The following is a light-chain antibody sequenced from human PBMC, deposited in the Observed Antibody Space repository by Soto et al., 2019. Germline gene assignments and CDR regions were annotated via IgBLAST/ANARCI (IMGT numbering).Light chain of an antibody. CDR2: DAS. J-gene: IGKJ1*01. V-gene: IGKV1-5*01. Sequence: DIQMTQSPSTLSASVGDRVTITCRASQSISNWLAWYQQKPGKAPNLLIYDASSLESGVPSRFSGSGSQTEFTLTISSLQPDDFATYYCQQYNSYSWTFGQGTKVDIK. CDR1: QSISNW. CDR3: QQYNSYSWT.